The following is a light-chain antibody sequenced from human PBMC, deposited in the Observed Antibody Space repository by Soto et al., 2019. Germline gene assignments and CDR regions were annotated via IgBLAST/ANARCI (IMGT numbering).Light chain of an antibody. CDR1: QSVSNY. V-gene: IGKV3-20*01. CDR2: GAT. Sequence: EIVLTQSPGALSLSTRERDTLSCRASQSVSNYLAWYERKPGQAPRLLIYGATSRATGIPDRFSGSGSGTDFTLTISRLEPEDFAVYYCHQYCGSPRTFGQGTKVDIK. J-gene: IGKJ1*01. CDR3: HQYCGSPRT.